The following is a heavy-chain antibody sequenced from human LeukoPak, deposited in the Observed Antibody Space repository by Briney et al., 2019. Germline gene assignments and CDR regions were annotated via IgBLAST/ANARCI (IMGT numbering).Heavy chain of an antibody. CDR3: ARDPTGGGHTSTFDY. Sequence: ASVKVSCKASGYTFTSYGISWVRQAPGQGLEWMGWISAYNGNTNYAQKLQGRVTMTRDTSTSTVYMELSSLRSEDTAVYYCARDPTGGGHTSTFDYWGQGTLVTVSS. D-gene: IGHD2-15*01. CDR2: ISAYNGNT. J-gene: IGHJ4*02. CDR1: GYTFTSYG. V-gene: IGHV1-18*01.